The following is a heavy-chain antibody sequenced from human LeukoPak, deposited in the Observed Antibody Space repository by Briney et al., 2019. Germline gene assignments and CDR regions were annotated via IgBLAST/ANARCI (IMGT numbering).Heavy chain of an antibody. CDR2: IYSGGST. Sequence: GGSLRLSCAASGFTVSSNYMSWVRQAPGKGLEWVSVIYSGGSTYYADSVKGRFTISRDNSKNTLYLQMNSLRAEDTAVYYCATEMATNGVFDYWGQGTLVTVSP. D-gene: IGHD5-24*01. J-gene: IGHJ4*02. CDR3: ATEMATNGVFDY. CDR1: GFTVSSNY. V-gene: IGHV3-66*01.